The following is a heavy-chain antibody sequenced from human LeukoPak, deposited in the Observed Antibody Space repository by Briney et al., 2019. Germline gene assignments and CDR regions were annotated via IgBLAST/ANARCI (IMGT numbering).Heavy chain of an antibody. CDR2: ISSSGSTI. CDR1: GFTFSGYE. J-gene: IGHJ4*02. Sequence: GGSLRLSCAASGFTFSGYEMNWVRQAPGKGLEWVSYISSSGSTIYYADSVKGRFTISRDNAKNSLYLQMNSLRAEDTAVYYCARHLGYCSSTSCSYFDYWGQGTLVTVSS. V-gene: IGHV3-48*03. CDR3: ARHLGYCSSTSCSYFDY. D-gene: IGHD2-2*01.